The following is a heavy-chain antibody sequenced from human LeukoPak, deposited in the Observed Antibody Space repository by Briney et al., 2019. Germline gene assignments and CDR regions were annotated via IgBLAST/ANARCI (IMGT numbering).Heavy chain of an antibody. CDR3: AKTGFQWGYYFYYMDA. V-gene: IGHV3-30*02. CDR2: IRHDGSNI. J-gene: IGHJ6*03. D-gene: IGHD1-14*01. Sequence: GGSLRLSCAASGFTFRNYAMHWVRQAPGKGLEWMTFIRHDGSNIDYADSVKGRFTISRDNSKNTLYLQMNSLIAEDTAVYYCAKTGFQWGYYFYYMDAWGKGTTVTVSS. CDR1: GFTFRNYA.